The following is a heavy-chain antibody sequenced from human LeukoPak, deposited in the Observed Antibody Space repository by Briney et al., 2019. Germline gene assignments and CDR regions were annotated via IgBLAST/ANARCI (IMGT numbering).Heavy chain of an antibody. J-gene: IGHJ4*02. CDR1: GFTFSSYG. CDR3: AKDVNFDWLLPDY. D-gene: IGHD3-9*01. Sequence: PGRSLRLSCAASGFTFSSYGMHWVRQAPGKGLEWVAVISYDGSNKYYADSVKGRFTISRDNSKNMLYLQMNSLRAEDTAVYYCAKDVNFDWLLPDYWGQGTLVTVSS. CDR2: ISYDGSNK. V-gene: IGHV3-30*18.